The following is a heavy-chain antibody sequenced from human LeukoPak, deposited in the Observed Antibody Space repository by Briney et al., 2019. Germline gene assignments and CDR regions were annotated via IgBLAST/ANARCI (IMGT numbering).Heavy chain of an antibody. CDR3: ARFHSGPSGWYVLWYFDL. J-gene: IGHJ2*01. CDR1: GGSISSYY. CDR2: IYNSENT. D-gene: IGHD6-19*01. Sequence: SETLSLTCTVSGGSISSYYWSWIRQPPGKGLEWIGYIYNSENTKYNSSLMSRVTMSLDTSKNQVFLKLSSVTAADTAVYYCARFHSGPSGWYVLWYFDLWGRGTLVTVSS. V-gene: IGHV4-4*09.